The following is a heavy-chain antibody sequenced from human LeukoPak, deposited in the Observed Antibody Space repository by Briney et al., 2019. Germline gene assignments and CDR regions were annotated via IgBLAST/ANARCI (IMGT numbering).Heavy chain of an antibody. V-gene: IGHV4-61*02. CDR2: IYTSGST. CDR3: ARSAPIDYSNVYFDY. Sequence: SQTLSLTCTVSGVSISSGSYYWSWIRQPAGKGLEWIGRIYTSGSTNYNPSLKSRVTISVDTSKNQFSLKLSSVTAADTAVYYCARSAPIDYSNVYFDYWGQGTLVTVSS. J-gene: IGHJ4*02. D-gene: IGHD4-11*01. CDR1: GVSISSGSYY.